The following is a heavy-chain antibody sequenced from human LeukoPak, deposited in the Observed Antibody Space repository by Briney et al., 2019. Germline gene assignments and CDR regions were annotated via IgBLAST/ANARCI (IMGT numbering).Heavy chain of an antibody. V-gene: IGHV4-59*01. Sequence: SETLSLTCTVSGGSINSYYWTWIRQPPGKGLECIGYIFYSGHTNYNPSLKSRVIMSVDTSKNQFSLKLSSVTAADTAVYYCAREGTSRAFDIWGRGTMVTVSS. CDR1: GGSINSYY. CDR2: IFYSGHT. D-gene: IGHD3/OR15-3a*01. J-gene: IGHJ3*02. CDR3: AREGTSRAFDI.